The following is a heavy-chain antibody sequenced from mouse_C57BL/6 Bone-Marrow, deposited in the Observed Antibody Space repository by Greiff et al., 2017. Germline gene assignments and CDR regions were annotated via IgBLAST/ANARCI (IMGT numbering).Heavy chain of an antibody. Sequence: EVKLMESGGGLVKPGGSLKLSCAASGFTFSDYGMHWVRQAPEKGLEWVAYISSGSSTISYADTVKGRFTISRANAKNTLFLQMTSLRSEDTAMYYCARPGYSWFAYWGQGTLVTVSA. D-gene: IGHD2-3*01. CDR3: ARPGYSWFAY. V-gene: IGHV5-17*01. J-gene: IGHJ3*01. CDR2: ISSGSSTI. CDR1: GFTFSDYG.